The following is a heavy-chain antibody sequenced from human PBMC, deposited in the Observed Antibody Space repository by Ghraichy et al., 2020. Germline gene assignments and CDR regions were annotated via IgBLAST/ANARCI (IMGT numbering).Heavy chain of an antibody. CDR2: ISGSGDNT. V-gene: IGHV3-23*01. CDR1: GFTFSSYA. J-gene: IGHJ4*02. CDR3: AKTDARGVVVAALLIH. Sequence: GESLNISCAASGFTFSSYAMSWVRQAPGKGLEWVSTISGSGDNTYYADSVKGRFTISRDSSKNTLYLQMNSLRAEDTALYYCAKTDARGVVVAALLIHWGQGTLVTVSS. D-gene: IGHD2-15*01.